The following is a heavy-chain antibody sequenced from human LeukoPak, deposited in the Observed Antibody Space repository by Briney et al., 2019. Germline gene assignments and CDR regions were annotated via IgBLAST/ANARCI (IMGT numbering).Heavy chain of an antibody. V-gene: IGHV1-69*04. J-gene: IGHJ5*02. CDR1: GGTFSSYA. Sequence: ASVKVSCKASGGTFSSYAVSWVRQAPGQGLEWMGRINPILAIANYAQKFQGRVTITADKSTSTAYMELSSLRSEDTAVYYCARVPCYYGSGSYCWFDPWGQGTLITVSS. CDR2: INPILAIA. CDR3: ARVPCYYGSGSYCWFDP. D-gene: IGHD3-10*01.